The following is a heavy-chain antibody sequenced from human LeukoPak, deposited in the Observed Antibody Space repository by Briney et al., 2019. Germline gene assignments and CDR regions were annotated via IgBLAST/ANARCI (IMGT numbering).Heavy chain of an antibody. CDR3: ARQDRTYYHESSGLYFDY. Sequence: KASETLSLTCAVSGYSISSGYYWGWIRPPPGKGLEWIGIIYHSGSTYYSPSLKSRVTISVDASKNHFSLKLRSVTAADTAVYYCARQDRTYYHESSGLYFDYWGQGTLVTVSS. J-gene: IGHJ4*02. D-gene: IGHD3-22*01. V-gene: IGHV4-38-2*01. CDR1: GYSISSGYY. CDR2: IYHSGST.